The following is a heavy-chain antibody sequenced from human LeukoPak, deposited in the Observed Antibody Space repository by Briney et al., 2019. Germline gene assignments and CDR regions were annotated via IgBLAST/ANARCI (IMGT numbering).Heavy chain of an antibody. CDR1: GGSISSYY. J-gene: IGHJ5*02. D-gene: IGHD3/OR15-3a*01. CDR3: ARGRTGYPNWFDP. V-gene: IGHV4-59*08. CDR2: IYYSGST. Sequence: PSETLSLTCTVSGGSISSYYWSWIRQPPGKGLEWIGYIYYSGSTNYNPSLKSRVTISVDTSKNQFSLKLSSVAADTAVYYCARGRTGYPNWFDPWGQGTLVTVSS.